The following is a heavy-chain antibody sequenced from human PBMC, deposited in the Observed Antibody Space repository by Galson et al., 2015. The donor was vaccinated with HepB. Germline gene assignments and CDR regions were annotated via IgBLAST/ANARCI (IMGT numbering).Heavy chain of an antibody. D-gene: IGHD6-13*01. CDR2: ISRSSSYT. CDR3: ARRDSSSWLIDY. J-gene: IGHJ4*02. CDR1: GFTFSDYY. V-gene: IGHV3-11*06. Sequence: SLRLSCAASGFTFSDYYMSWIRQAPGKGLEWVSYISRSSSYTNYAGSVKGRFTISRDNAKNSLYLQMNSLRDEDTAVYYCARRDSSSWLIDYWGQGTLVTVSS.